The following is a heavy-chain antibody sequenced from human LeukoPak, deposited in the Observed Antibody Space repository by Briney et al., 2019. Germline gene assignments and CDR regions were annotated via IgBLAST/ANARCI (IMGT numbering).Heavy chain of an antibody. V-gene: IGHV3-7*01. Sequence: GGSLRLSCAPSGFNFSAFWMSWVRPAPGGGLEGVANIRHDGGEKYYVDSAKGRFTISRDNAKNSLFLQMNTLRAEDTAMYYCARTFPTFDFDAWGHGTLVTVSS. D-gene: IGHD1-7*01. J-gene: IGHJ4*01. CDR3: ARTFPTFDFDA. CDR1: GFNFSAFW. CDR2: IRHDGGEK.